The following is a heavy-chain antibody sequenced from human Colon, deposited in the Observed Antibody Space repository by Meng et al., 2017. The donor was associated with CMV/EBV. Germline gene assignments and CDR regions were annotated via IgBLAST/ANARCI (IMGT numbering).Heavy chain of an antibody. CDR2: VNSDGTST. Sequence: SCETLGFTFRIYWMHWVRHAPGKGLVWVSRVNSDGTSTSYADSVKGRFTISRDNAENTLYLQMNSLRAEDTAVYYCTRGNSHAHDYWGQGTLVTVSS. CDR3: TRGNSHAHDY. J-gene: IGHJ4*02. V-gene: IGHV3-74*01. CDR1: GFTFRIYW. D-gene: IGHD4-23*01.